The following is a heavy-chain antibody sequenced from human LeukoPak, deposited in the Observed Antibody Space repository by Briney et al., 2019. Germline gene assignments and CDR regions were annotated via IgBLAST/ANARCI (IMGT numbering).Heavy chain of an antibody. J-gene: IGHJ4*02. CDR2: ISSSSSTI. CDR1: GFTFSSYS. V-gene: IGHV3-48*01. D-gene: IGHD3-9*01. Sequence: GGSLRLSCAASGFTFSSYSMNWVRQAPGKGLEWVSYISSSSSTIYYADSVKGRFTISRDNAKNSLYLQMNSLRAEDTAVYYCARGRARLRYFDWFPYFDYWGQGTLVTVSS. CDR3: ARGRARLRYFDWFPYFDY.